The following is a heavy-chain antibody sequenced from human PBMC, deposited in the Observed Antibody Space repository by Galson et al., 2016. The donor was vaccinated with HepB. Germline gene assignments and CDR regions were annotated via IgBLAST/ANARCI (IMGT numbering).Heavy chain of an antibody. CDR3: ARMHYYESRAGNWFDP. CDR1: GYSFTNYD. J-gene: IGHJ5*02. V-gene: IGHV1-8*01. D-gene: IGHD3-22*01. CDR2: VNVDSGDT. Sequence: SVKVSCKASGYSFTNYDINWVRQAPGHGLEWMGWVNVDSGDTGYAQRFRGRVTMTRDTSIRTAYMEVSRLTSEDTAVYYCARMHYYESRAGNWFDPWGQGTLVTVSS.